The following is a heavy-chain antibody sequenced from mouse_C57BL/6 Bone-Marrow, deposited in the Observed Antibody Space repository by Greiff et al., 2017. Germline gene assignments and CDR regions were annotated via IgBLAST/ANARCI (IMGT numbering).Heavy chain of an antibody. CDR2: LYPRDGST. J-gene: IGHJ1*03. V-gene: IGHV1-85*01. CDR3: ARRGVIYDGPYFDV. D-gene: IGHD2-3*01. Sequence: QVQLQQSGPELVKPGASVKLSCKASGYTFTSYDINWVKQRPGQGLEWIGWLYPRDGSTKYNEKFKGKATLTVDTSSSTAYMELHSLTSEDSAVYFCARRGVIYDGPYFDVWGTGTTVTVSS. CDR1: GYTFTSYD.